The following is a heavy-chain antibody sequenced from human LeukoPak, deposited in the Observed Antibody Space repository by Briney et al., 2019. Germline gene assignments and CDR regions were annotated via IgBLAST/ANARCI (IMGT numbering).Heavy chain of an antibody. Sequence: SETLSLTCTVSGGSISSSSYYWGWIRQPPGKGLEWIGSIYYSGSTYYNPSLKSRVTISVDTSKNQFSLKLSSVTAADTAVYYCARGDSGYDQYNWFDPWGQGTLVTVSS. V-gene: IGHV4-39*07. CDR2: IYYSGST. CDR1: GGSISSSSYY. J-gene: IGHJ5*02. D-gene: IGHD5-12*01. CDR3: ARGDSGYDQYNWFDP.